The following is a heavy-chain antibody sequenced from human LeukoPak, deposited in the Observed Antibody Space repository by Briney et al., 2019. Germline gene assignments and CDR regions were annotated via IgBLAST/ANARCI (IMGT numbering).Heavy chain of an antibody. CDR1: GFTFSSYS. CDR3: ARDASASGWYGFDY. CDR2: ISSSSSTI. J-gene: IGHJ4*02. Sequence: PGGSLRLSCAASGFTFSSYSMNWVRQAPGKGLEWVSYISSSSSTIYHADSVKGRFTISRDNAKNSLYLQMNSLRDEDTAVYYCARDASASGWYGFDYWGQGTLVTVSS. V-gene: IGHV3-48*02. D-gene: IGHD6-19*01.